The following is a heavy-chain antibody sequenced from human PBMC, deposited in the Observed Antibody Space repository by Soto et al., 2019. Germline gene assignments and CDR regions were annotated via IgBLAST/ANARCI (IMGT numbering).Heavy chain of an antibody. J-gene: IGHJ4*02. Sequence: PGWSLRLSCAASGFTFSSYAMSWVRQAPGKGLEWVSAISGSGGSTYYADSVKGRFTISRDNSKNTLYLQMNSLRAEDTAVYYCAKDGPVAGTPYYVDYWGQGTLVTSP. CDR1: GFTFSSYA. CDR2: ISGSGGST. D-gene: IGHD6-19*01. CDR3: AKDGPVAGTPYYVDY. V-gene: IGHV3-23*01.